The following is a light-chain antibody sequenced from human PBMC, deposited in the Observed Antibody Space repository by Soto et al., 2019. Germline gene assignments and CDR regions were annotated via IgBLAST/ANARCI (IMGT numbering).Light chain of an antibody. V-gene: IGKV3-20*01. J-gene: IGKJ5*01. CDR1: QTVSSRC. CDR3: QRSGRTP. Sequence: IVLTQSPGTLSLSPGEGATLSCRATQTVSSRCLPCFQQKPGQAPRLLIYGASSRATGIPDRFSGSVSGTAFPLTISRLEREYFALYGCQRSGRTPFGQGTRLEIK. CDR2: GAS.